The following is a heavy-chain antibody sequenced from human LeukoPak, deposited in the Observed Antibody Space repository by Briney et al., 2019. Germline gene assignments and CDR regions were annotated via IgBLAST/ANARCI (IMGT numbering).Heavy chain of an antibody. V-gene: IGHV1-2*02. CDR1: GYTFTGYY. Sequence: GASVKVSCKASGYTFTGYYMHWVRQAPGQGLEWMGWINPNSGGTNYAQKFQGRVTMTRDTSISTAYMELSRLRSDDTAVYYCARERNYYDSGGYYLGGKGTLVTVSS. D-gene: IGHD3-22*01. J-gene: IGHJ4*02. CDR3: ARERNYYDSGGYYL. CDR2: INPNSGGT.